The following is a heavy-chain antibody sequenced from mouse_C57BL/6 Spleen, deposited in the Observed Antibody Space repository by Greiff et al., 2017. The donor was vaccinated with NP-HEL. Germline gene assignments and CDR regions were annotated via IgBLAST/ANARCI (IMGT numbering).Heavy chain of an antibody. CDR2: IHPNSGST. CDR1: GYTFTSYW. V-gene: IGHV1-64*01. J-gene: IGHJ4*01. CDR3: ARYAVVASYYAMDY. Sequence: QVQLQQPGAELVKPGASVKLSCKASGYTFTSYWMHWVKQRPGQGLEWIGMIHPNSGSTNYNEKFKSKATLTVDKSSSTAYMQLSSLTSEDSAVYYCARYAVVASYYAMDYWGQGTSVTVSS. D-gene: IGHD1-1*01.